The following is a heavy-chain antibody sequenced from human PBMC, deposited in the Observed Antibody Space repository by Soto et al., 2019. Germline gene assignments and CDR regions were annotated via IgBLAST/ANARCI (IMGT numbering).Heavy chain of an antibody. CDR1: GFTVSSNY. J-gene: IGHJ4*02. Sequence: GGSLRLSCAASGFTVSSNYMSWVRQAPGKGLEWVSVISWDSGSIDYADSVRGRSTISRDNARNSLYLRMSSLRPEDTALYYCAKDAAYYFDYWGQGTLVTVSS. CDR3: AKDAAYYFDY. CDR2: ISWDSGSI. D-gene: IGHD6-25*01. V-gene: IGHV3-9*01.